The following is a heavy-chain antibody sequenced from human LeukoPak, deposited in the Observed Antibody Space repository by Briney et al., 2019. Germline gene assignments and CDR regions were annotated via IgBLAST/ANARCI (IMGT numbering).Heavy chain of an antibody. V-gene: IGHV4-59*01. Sequence: SETLSPTCTVSGGSISSYYWSWIRQPPGKGLEWIGYIYYSGSTNYNPSLKSRVTISVDTSKNQFSLKLSSVTAADTAVCYCARGLDTAMAYNWFDPWGQGTLVTVSS. J-gene: IGHJ5*02. CDR2: IYYSGST. D-gene: IGHD5-18*01. CDR3: ARGLDTAMAYNWFDP. CDR1: GGSISSYY.